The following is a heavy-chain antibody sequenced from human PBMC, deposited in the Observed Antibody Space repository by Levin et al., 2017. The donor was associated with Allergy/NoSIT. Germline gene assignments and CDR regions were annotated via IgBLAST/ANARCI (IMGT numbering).Heavy chain of an antibody. V-gene: IGHV3-21*01. CDR3: TRGGVFTYGYDY. Sequence: GGSLRLSCAASGFSFSDSSMNWVRQAPGKGLEWVSSISGTSYYKYYADSVKGRFTISRDNAENTLYLQMDSLRAEDTAVYFCTRGGVFTYGYDYWGQGTRLTVSS. CDR1: GFSFSDSS. D-gene: IGHD3-10*01. J-gene: IGHJ4*02. CDR2: ISGTSYYK.